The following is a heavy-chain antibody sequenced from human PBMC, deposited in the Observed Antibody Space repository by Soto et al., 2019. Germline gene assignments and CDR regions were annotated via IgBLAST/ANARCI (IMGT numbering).Heavy chain of an antibody. CDR2: IYYSGST. V-gene: IGHV4-31*03. J-gene: IGHJ3*02. CDR1: GGSISSGGYY. D-gene: IGHD2-15*01. CDR3: ARVLKLGCSGGSCYLRGDAYQDAFDI. Sequence: SETLSLTCTVSGGSISSGGYYWSWIRQHPGKGLEWIGYIYYSGSTYYNPSIKSRVTISVDTSKNQFSLKLSSVTAADTAVYYCARVLKLGCSGGSCYLRGDAYQDAFDIWGQGTMVTVSS.